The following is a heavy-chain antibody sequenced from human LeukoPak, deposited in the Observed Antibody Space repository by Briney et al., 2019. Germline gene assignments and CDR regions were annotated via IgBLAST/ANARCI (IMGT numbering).Heavy chain of an antibody. CDR1: GFTFSSYE. CDR3: ARDIRHGAFDI. Sequence: GGSLRLSCAASGFTFSSYEMNWVRQAPGKGLEWVSYISSSGSTIYYADSVKGRFTISRDNAKNSLYLQMNSLRAEDTAVYYCARDIRHGAFDIWGQGTMVTVSS. J-gene: IGHJ3*02. V-gene: IGHV3-48*03. CDR2: ISSSGSTI.